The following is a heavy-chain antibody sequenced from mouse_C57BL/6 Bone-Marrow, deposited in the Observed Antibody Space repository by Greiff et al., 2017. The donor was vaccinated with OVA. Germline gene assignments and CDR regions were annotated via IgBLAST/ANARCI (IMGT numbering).Heavy chain of an antibody. J-gene: IGHJ1*03. CDR2: IWSGGST. CDR1: GFSLTSYG. Sequence: VMLVESGPGLVQPSQSLSITCTVSGFSLTSYGVHWVRQPPGKGLEWLGVIWSGGSTDYNAAFISRLSISKDNSKSQVFFKMNSLQADDTAIYYCAKRDYGSSYRYFDVWGTGTTVTVSS. D-gene: IGHD1-1*01. CDR3: AKRDYGSSYRYFDV. V-gene: IGHV2-4*01.